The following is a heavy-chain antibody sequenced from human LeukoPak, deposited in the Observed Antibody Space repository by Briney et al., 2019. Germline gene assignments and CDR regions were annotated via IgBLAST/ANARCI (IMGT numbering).Heavy chain of an antibody. CDR2: FYYSGST. CDR3: AGGPTDSSWYYYEY. V-gene: IGHV4-39*07. J-gene: IGHJ4*02. CDR1: RASIDSNSFY. Sequence: SSETLSLTCSVSRASIDSNSFYWGWIRQPPGKGLEWIGTFYYSGSTYYNPSLKSRVSMSVDTSNNQFSLKLTSVTAADTAVYYCAGGPTDSSWYYYEYWGQGNLVTVSS. D-gene: IGHD6-13*01.